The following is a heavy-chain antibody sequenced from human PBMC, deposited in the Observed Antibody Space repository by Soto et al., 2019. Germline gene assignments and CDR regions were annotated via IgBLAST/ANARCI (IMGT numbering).Heavy chain of an antibody. Sequence: ASVKVSCKVSGYTLTELSMHWVRQAPGKGLEWMGGFDPEDGETIYAQKFQGRVTMTEDTSTDTAYMELSSLRSEDTAVYYCATDLRTFIAAAGTHAFDIWGQGTMVTVSS. D-gene: IGHD6-13*01. CDR2: FDPEDGET. V-gene: IGHV1-24*01. CDR1: GYTLTELS. CDR3: ATDLRTFIAAAGTHAFDI. J-gene: IGHJ3*02.